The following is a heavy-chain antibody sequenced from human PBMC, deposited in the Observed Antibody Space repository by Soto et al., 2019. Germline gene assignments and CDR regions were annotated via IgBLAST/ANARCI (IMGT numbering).Heavy chain of an antibody. D-gene: IGHD4-17*01. CDR1: GGSISSGGYY. CDR2: IYYSGST. Sequence: QVQLPESGPGLVKPSQTLSLTCTVSGGSISSGGYYWSWIRQHPGQRLEWIGYIYYSGSTYYNPAPKSRVTVSVNPSKSQFHLKLGSVSAADAAVYYCARDGLGNGDYDGYFHDRGQGTQVAVSS. CDR3: ARDGLGNGDYDGYFHD. V-gene: IGHV4-31*03. J-gene: IGHJ1*01.